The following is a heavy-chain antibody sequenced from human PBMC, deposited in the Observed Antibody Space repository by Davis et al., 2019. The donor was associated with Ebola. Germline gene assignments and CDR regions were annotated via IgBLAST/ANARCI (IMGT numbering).Heavy chain of an antibody. CDR1: GGSISSYY. CDR3: ARDSRWLVPGTYYYYGMDV. CDR2: IYYSGST. Sequence: MPSETLSLTCTVSGGSISSYYWSWIRQPPGKGLEWIGYIYYSGSTSYNPSLKSRVTISIDTSKNQFSLKLSSVTLSSVTTADTAVYYCARDSRWLVPGTYYYYGMDVWGQGTTVTVSS. V-gene: IGHV4-59*01. D-gene: IGHD6-19*01. J-gene: IGHJ6*02.